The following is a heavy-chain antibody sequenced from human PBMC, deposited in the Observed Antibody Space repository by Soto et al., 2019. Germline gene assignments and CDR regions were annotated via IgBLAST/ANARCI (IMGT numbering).Heavy chain of an antibody. CDR2: IYYSGTT. V-gene: IGHV4-31*03. CDR3: ARQLWLRGGFDP. D-gene: IGHD5-18*01. Sequence: QVQLRESGPGLVKPSQTLSLSCTVSGGSITSDNYYWSWIRQHPGKGLEWIGYIYYSGTTQYNPSLKSRVTISVDTSKNQFSLKLSSVTAADTAVYYCARQLWLRGGFDPWGQGTLVTVSS. CDR1: GGSITSDNYY. J-gene: IGHJ5*02.